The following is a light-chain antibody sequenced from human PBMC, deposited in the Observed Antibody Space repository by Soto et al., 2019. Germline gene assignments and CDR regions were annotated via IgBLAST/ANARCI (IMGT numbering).Light chain of an antibody. V-gene: IGKV3-20*01. CDR3: QQYGGAPYT. CDR1: HSVGSNY. Sequence: EVVLTQSPGTLSLSPGDRATLSCRASHSVGSNYLAWYQQKLGQAPRLLIYGASVRATGTPDRFSGSGSGTDITLTITRLEPEDFAVYFCQQYGGAPYTFGQGTKLEIK. CDR2: GAS. J-gene: IGKJ2*01.